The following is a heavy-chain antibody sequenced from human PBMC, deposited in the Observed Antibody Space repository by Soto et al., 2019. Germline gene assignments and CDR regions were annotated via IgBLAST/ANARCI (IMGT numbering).Heavy chain of an antibody. D-gene: IGHD5-18*01. CDR1: GGSISTYY. CDR3: ARSAYNSYGGNSFDN. V-gene: IGHV4-59*08. CDR2: ISDSGDA. J-gene: IGHJ4*02. Sequence: QVRLQESGPGLVKPSETLSLTCGVSGGSISTYYWSWIRQAPGKGLDWFGYISDSGDAYYNPSQMSRVTISSDTAERRFALELRSVTASDTAVYYCARSAYNSYGGNSFDNWGQGTLVTVSS.